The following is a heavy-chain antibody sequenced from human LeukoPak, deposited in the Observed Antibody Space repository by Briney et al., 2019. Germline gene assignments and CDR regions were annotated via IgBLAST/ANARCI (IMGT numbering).Heavy chain of an antibody. CDR3: ARDSSSSYAFDI. J-gene: IGHJ3*02. CDR1: GYTFTSHD. D-gene: IGHD6-6*01. Sequence: ASLKVSCKPSGYTFTSHDMPSVRRAPGQQLESMGIIKPSGGSTSYAQKFQGRVTMTRYMSTSTVYMELSSLRSEDTAVYYCARDSSSSYAFDIWGQGTMVTVSS. CDR2: IKPSGGST. V-gene: IGHV1-46*01.